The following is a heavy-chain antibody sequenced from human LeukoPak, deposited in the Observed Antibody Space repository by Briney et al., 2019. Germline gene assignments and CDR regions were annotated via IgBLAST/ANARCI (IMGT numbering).Heavy chain of an antibody. Sequence: PGGSLRLSCAASGFTFNTYAMSWVRQAPGKGLEWVSSISGTGGGTYYADSVKGRFTISRDNSHKTLYLQMNSLRAEDTAVYYCAKDREMYFYDSSGYRDAFHIWGQGTKFTVSS. CDR1: GFTFNTYA. J-gene: IGHJ3*02. D-gene: IGHD3-22*01. CDR2: ISGTGGGT. V-gene: IGHV3-23*01. CDR3: AKDREMYFYDSSGYRDAFHI.